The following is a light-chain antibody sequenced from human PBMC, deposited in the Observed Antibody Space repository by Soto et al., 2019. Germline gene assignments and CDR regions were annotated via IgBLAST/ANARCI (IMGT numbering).Light chain of an antibody. V-gene: IGKV3-15*01. J-gene: IGKJ5*01. CDR2: NVS. CDR3: QQYNNWPPT. CDR1: QSVRSF. Sequence: EIVMTQSPATLSVSPGERATLSCRASQSVRSFLGWYQQKPGQAPRLLVHNVSTTATGIPARFSGSGSGTEFTLTISSLQSEDFAVYYCQQYNNWPPTFGRGTRMEIK.